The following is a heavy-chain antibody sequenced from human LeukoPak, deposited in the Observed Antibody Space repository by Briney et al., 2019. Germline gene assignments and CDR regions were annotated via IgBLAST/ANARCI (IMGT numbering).Heavy chain of an antibody. CDR2: ISSSGSTI. D-gene: IGHD6-13*01. V-gene: IGHV3-48*03. J-gene: IGHJ3*02. CDR3: ARGIAAAGYYAFDI. Sequence: PGGSLRLSCAASGFTFSSYEMNWVRQAPGKGLEWVSYISSSGSTIYYADSVKGRFTISRDNAKNSLYLQMNSLRAEDTAVYYCARGIAAAGYYAFDIWGQGTMVTVSS. CDR1: GFTFSSYE.